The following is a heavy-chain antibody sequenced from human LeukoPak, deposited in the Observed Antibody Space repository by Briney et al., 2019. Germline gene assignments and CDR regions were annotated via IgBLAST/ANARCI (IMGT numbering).Heavy chain of an antibody. D-gene: IGHD3-22*01. Sequence: GGSLRLSCAASGIILSSNIMHWVRQTPGKGLQWVAVLWRDDSQKSYLDSVKGRFIISRDNSKNTLYLEMNNLRAEDTAVYYCARDYGLGGYYDSSGYRLEYYFDYWGQGTLVTVSS. CDR2: LWRDDSQK. J-gene: IGHJ4*02. V-gene: IGHV3-33*01. CDR1: GIILSSNI. CDR3: ARDYGLGGYYDSSGYRLEYYFDY.